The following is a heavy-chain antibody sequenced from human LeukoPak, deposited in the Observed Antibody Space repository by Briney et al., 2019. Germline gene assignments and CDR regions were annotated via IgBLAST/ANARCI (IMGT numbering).Heavy chain of an antibody. Sequence: GGSLRLSCAASGFTYSNVWMNWVRQAPGKGLEWVGRIKTNAEGGTLDYTAPVKGRFTISRDDSKNTLYLQMDSLEVEDTGMYYCTTGIEDEGGYWGQGTLVTVSS. J-gene: IGHJ4*02. D-gene: IGHD3-3*02. CDR1: GFTYSNVW. V-gene: IGHV3-15*07. CDR3: TTGIEDEGGY. CDR2: IKTNAEGGTL.